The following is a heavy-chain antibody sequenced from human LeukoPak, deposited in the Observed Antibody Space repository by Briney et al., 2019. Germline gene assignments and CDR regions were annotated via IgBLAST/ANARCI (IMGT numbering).Heavy chain of an antibody. CDR3: ARKGSGSYYKPFDY. D-gene: IGHD3-10*01. CDR1: GFNFSSYE. J-gene: IGHJ4*02. V-gene: IGHV3-48*03. CDR2: SSSSGRTI. Sequence: GGSLRLSCTASGFNFSSYEMNWVRQAPGEGLEWLSYSSSSGRTIHYADSVKGRFTISRDNAKNSLSLQMNSLRAEDTAVYYCARKGSGSYYKPFDYWGQGTLVTVSS.